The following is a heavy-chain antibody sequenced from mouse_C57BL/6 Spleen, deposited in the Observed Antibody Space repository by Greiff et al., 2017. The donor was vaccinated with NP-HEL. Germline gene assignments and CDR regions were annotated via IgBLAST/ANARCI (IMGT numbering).Heavy chain of an antibody. CDR1: GFTFSDYG. J-gene: IGHJ4*01. Sequence: EVKVVESGGGLVKPGGSLKLSCAASGFTFSDYGMHWVRQAPEKGLEWVAYISSGSSTIYYADTVKGRFTISRDNAKNTLFLQMTSLRSEDTAMYYCARGGLRRGYYAMDYWGQGTSVTVSS. CDR2: ISSGSSTI. V-gene: IGHV5-17*01. CDR3: ARGGLRRGYYAMDY. D-gene: IGHD2-4*01.